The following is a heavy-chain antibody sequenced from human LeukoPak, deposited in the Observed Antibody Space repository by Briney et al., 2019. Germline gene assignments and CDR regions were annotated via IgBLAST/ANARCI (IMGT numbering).Heavy chain of an antibody. Sequence: PSETLSLTCTVSGGSISSGDYYWSWIRQPPGKGLEWIGYIYYSGSTYYNPSLKSRVTISVDTSKNQFSLKLSSVTAADTAVYYCARGKSIAARSFDYWGQGTLVTVSS. CDR3: ARGKSIAARSFDY. CDR2: IYYSGST. D-gene: IGHD6-6*01. CDR1: GGSISSGDYY. J-gene: IGHJ4*02. V-gene: IGHV4-30-4*01.